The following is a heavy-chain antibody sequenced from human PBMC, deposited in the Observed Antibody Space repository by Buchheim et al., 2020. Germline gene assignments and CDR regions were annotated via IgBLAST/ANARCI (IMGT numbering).Heavy chain of an antibody. J-gene: IGHJ6*02. V-gene: IGHV3-30*18. CDR1: GFTFSSYG. Sequence: QVQLVESGGGVVQPGRSLRLSCAASGFTFSSYGMHWVRQAPGKGLEWVAVISYDGSNKYYADSVKGRFTISRDNSKNTLYLQMNSPRAEDTAVYYCAKDSSSSSGGYYYYGMDVWGQGTT. D-gene: IGHD6-13*01. CDR2: ISYDGSNK. CDR3: AKDSSSSSGGYYYYGMDV.